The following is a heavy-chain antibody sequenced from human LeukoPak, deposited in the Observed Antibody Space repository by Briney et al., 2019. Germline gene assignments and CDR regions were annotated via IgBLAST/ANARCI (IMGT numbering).Heavy chain of an antibody. Sequence: GGSLRLSCAASGFTFSTYWMSWVRQAPGKGLEWVANIKQDGGEQSYLDSVRGRFAISRDNAKNSLYLQMNSLRAEDTAVYYCARANYVWGSPMFHWGQGTLVTVSS. D-gene: IGHD3-16*01. CDR1: GFTFSTYW. CDR2: IKQDGGEQ. V-gene: IGHV3-7*01. CDR3: ARANYVWGSPMFH. J-gene: IGHJ4*02.